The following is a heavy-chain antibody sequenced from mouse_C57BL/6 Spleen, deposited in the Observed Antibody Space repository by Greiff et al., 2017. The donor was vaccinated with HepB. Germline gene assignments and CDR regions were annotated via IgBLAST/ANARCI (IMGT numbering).Heavy chain of an antibody. CDR3: ARRNSNYDYAMDY. J-gene: IGHJ4*01. D-gene: IGHD2-5*01. CDR2: IYPGDGDT. V-gene: IGHV1-82*01. Sequence: QVQLQQSGPELVKPGASVKISCKASGYAFSSSWMNWVKQRPGKGLEWIGRIYPGDGDTNYNGKFKGKATLTADKSSSTAYMQLSSLTSEDSAVYFCARRNSNYDYAMDYWCQGTSVTVSS. CDR1: GYAFSSSW.